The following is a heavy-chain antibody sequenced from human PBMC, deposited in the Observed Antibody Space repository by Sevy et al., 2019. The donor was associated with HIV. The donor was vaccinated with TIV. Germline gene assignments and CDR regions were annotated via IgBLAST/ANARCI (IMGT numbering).Heavy chain of an antibody. J-gene: IGHJ5*02. CDR2: IIPIFGTA. CDR1: GGTFSSYA. V-gene: IGHV1-69*13. CDR3: ARGGYGSSTSCYLRLGWFDP. D-gene: IGHD2-2*01. Sequence: ASVKVSCKASGGTFSSYAISWVRQAPGQGLEWMGGIIPIFGTANYAQKFQGRVTITAAESTSTAYMALSSLRSEDTAVYYCARGGYGSSTSCYLRLGWFDPWGQGTLVTVSS.